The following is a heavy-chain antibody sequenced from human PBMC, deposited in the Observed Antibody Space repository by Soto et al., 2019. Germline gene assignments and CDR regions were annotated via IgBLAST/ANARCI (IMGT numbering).Heavy chain of an antibody. CDR1: GFTFSNYA. CDR2: ISYDGSNK. D-gene: IGHD2-15*01. V-gene: IGHV3-30-3*01. Sequence: QVQLVESGGGAVQPGRSLRLSCAASGFTFSNYAMHWVRQAPGKGLEWVAVISYDGSNKYYADSVKGRFTISRDNSKNTLYLQMNSLRTEDAAVYYCSRDGGYCIGGSCLDVWGQGTTVTVSS. CDR3: SRDGGYCIGGSCLDV. J-gene: IGHJ6*02.